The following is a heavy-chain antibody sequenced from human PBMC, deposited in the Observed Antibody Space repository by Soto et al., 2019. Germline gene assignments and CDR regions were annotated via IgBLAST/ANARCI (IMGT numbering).Heavy chain of an antibody. V-gene: IGHV4-59*11. D-gene: IGHD1-26*01. Sequence: SETLSLTCTLSGGSISSHYWSWVRQAPGKGLEWIGHIYYRGSTTYNPSLRSRSTISVDTSNNQFSLKLNSVTTADTAVYYCARDGREASGMDVWGQGTKVTVSS. CDR1: GGSISSHY. CDR3: ARDGREASGMDV. CDR2: IYYRGST. J-gene: IGHJ6*02.